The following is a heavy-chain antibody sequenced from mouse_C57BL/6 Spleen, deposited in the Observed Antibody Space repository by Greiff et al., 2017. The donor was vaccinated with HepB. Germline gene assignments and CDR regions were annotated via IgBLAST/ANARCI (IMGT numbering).Heavy chain of an antibody. CDR2: IDPSDSYT. D-gene: IGHD1-1*01. CDR1: GYTFTSYW. CDR3: ASYGSSRAY. Sequence: VQLQQPGAELVMPGASVKLSCKASGYTFTSYWMHWVKQRPGQGLEWIGEIDPSDSYTNYNQKFKGKSTLTVDKSSSTAYMQLSSLTSEDSAVYYCASYGSSRAYWGQGTLVTVSA. V-gene: IGHV1-69*01. J-gene: IGHJ3*01.